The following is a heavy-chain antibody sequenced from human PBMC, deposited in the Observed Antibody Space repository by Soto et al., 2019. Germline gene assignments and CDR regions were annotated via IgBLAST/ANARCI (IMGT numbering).Heavy chain of an antibody. D-gene: IGHD3-16*01. CDR2: IYRSGRT. J-gene: IGHJ6*03. Sequence: PSETLSLTCTVSGDSVRNQYWSWIRRPPGRGLEWIGYIYRSGRTKYNPSIKSRLTISVDTSKNQFSLKLSSVTAADTAVYYCARTLDYGHMDVWGKGTTVTVSS. CDR3: ARTLDYGHMDV. V-gene: IGHV4-4*09. CDR1: GDSVRNQY.